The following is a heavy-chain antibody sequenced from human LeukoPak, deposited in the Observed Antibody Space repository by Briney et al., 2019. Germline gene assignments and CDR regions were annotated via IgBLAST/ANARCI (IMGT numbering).Heavy chain of an antibody. CDR1: GFTFKSFS. CDR3: ARQGNGDYPCDF. CDR2: ISGSGNNR. Sequence: PGGSLRLPCAASGFTFKSFSMNWVRQTPGKGLEWVSAISGSGNNRYYADSLKGRFTVSRDNARDSLYLQMSSLRAEDTAVYYCARQGNGDYPCDFWGQGTLVTVSS. D-gene: IGHD4-17*01. V-gene: IGHV3-21*01. J-gene: IGHJ4*02.